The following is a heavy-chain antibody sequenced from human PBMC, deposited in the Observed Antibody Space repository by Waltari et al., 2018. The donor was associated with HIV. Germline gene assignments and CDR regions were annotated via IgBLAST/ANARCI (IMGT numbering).Heavy chain of an antibody. CDR3: ARQGVVVAADELTAFDI. Sequence: EVQLVQSGAEVKKPGESLKISCKGSGYSFTSYWIGWVRQMPGKGLEWMGINYPGDADTRYSPSFQGQVTIAADKSISTAYLQWSSLKASDTAMYYCARQGVVVAADELTAFDIWGQGTMVTVSS. V-gene: IGHV5-51*01. J-gene: IGHJ3*02. CDR2: NYPGDADT. CDR1: GYSFTSYW. D-gene: IGHD2-15*01.